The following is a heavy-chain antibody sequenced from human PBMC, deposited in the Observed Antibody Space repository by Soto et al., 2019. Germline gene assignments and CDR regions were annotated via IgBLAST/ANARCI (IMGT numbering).Heavy chain of an antibody. D-gene: IGHD3-9*01. Sequence: ASVKVSCKASGYTFTSYGISWVRQAPGQGLEWMGWISAYNGNTNYAQKLQGRVTMTTDTSTSTAYMELRSLRSDDTAVYYCARDLRYFEWFHGWFDPWGQGTLVTVSS. CDR2: ISAYNGNT. CDR1: GYTFTSYG. CDR3: ARDLRYFEWFHGWFDP. J-gene: IGHJ5*02. V-gene: IGHV1-18*01.